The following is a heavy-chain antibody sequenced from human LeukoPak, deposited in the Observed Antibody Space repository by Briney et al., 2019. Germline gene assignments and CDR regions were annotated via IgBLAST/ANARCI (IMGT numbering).Heavy chain of an antibody. CDR3: AKPSGSGVDY. CDR1: GFSFSDYN. Sequence: GGSLRLSCAASGFSFSDYNMNWVRQAPGKALEWVAFIRSDGYHTYYADSVKGRFTITRDNSKNTLYLQMNSLRLEDMAVYYCAKPSGSGVDYWGRGTRVTVSS. CDR2: IRSDGYHT. D-gene: IGHD1-26*01. V-gene: IGHV3-30*02. J-gene: IGHJ4*02.